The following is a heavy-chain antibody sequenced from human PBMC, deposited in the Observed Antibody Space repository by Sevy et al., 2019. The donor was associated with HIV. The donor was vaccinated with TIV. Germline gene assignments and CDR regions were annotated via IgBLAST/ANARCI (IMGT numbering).Heavy chain of an antibody. J-gene: IGHJ4*02. CDR1: GYTFSNYY. V-gene: IGHV1-46*01. D-gene: IGHD6-19*01. CDR2: INPRGGST. CDR3: ARGGISGWTYFDY. Sequence: ASVKVSCKPFGYTFSNYYMHWVRQAPGQGLEWMGIINPRGGSTTYAQKFQGRVTMTRDTSTSTVYMELSSLRSDDTAVYYCARGGISGWTYFDYWGQGTLVTVSS.